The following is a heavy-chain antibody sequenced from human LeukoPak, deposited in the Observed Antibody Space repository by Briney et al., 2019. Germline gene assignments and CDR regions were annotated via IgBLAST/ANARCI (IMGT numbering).Heavy chain of an antibody. Sequence: PSETLSLTCTVSGGSISSSSYYWGWIRQPPGKGLEWIGSTYYSGSTYYNPSLKSRVTISVDTSKNQFSLKLSSVTAADTAVYYCATFTYYDFWSGYPAEDYWGQGTLVTVSS. CDR2: TYYSGST. D-gene: IGHD3-3*01. CDR1: GGSISSSSYY. CDR3: ATFTYYDFWSGYPAEDY. J-gene: IGHJ4*02. V-gene: IGHV4-39*01.